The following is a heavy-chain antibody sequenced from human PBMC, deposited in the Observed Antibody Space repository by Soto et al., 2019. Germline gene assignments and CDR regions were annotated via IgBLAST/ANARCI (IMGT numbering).Heavy chain of an antibody. J-gene: IGHJ4*02. D-gene: IGHD6-13*01. CDR2: IYSGGGT. CDR1: GFTVSSNY. V-gene: IGHV3-66*01. Sequence: GGSLRLSCAASGFTVSSNYMSWVRQAPGKGLECVSVIYSGGGTYNADSVKGRFTISRDNSKNTLDLQMNSLRAEDTAVYYCARDLIAAAGVYGYWGQGTLVTVSS. CDR3: ARDLIAAAGVYGY.